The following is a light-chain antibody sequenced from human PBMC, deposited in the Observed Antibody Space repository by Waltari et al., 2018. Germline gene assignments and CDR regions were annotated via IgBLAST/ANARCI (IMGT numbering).Light chain of an antibody. Sequence: QSALTQPRSVSGSPGQSVTISCTGTSSDVGAYNYVSWYQHLPGKAPKLMIDDVRKRPSGVPVRFSCTKSGTTASLTISGLQAEDEADYYCCSYAGSSRLFVFGGGTKVSVL. CDR1: SSDVGAYNY. CDR2: DVR. V-gene: IGLV2-11*01. CDR3: CSYAGSSRLFV. J-gene: IGLJ1*01.